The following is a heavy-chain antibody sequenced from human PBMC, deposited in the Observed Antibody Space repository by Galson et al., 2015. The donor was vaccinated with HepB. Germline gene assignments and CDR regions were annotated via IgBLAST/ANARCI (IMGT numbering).Heavy chain of an antibody. CDR2: IWYDGSNK. J-gene: IGHJ4*02. CDR1: GFTFSSYG. V-gene: IGHV3-33*01. D-gene: IGHD4-17*01. CDR3: ARVHYGEPPDY. Sequence: SLRLSCAASGFTFSSYGMHWVRQAPGKGLEWVAVIWYDGSNKYYADSVKGRFTISRDNSKNTLYLQMNSLRAEDTAVYYCARVHYGEPPDYWGQGTLVTVSS.